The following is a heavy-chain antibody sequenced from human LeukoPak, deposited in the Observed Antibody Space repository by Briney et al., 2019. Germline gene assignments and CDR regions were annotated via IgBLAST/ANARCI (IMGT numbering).Heavy chain of an antibody. D-gene: IGHD1-26*01. CDR3: ATERILNSGSYSGFVY. CDR2: FDPVDGET. Sequence: ASVKVSCKVSGYTLTELSMHWVRQAPGKGLEWMGGFDPVDGETIYAQKFQGRVTMTEDTSTDTAYMELSSLRSEDTAVYYYATERILNSGSYSGFVYWGQGTLVTVSS. CDR1: GYTLTELS. V-gene: IGHV1-24*01. J-gene: IGHJ4*02.